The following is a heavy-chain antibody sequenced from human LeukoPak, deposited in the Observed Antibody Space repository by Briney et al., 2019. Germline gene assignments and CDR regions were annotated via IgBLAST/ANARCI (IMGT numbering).Heavy chain of an antibody. CDR1: GGSTSSSSYY. V-gene: IGHV4-39*01. CDR2: IYYSGST. Sequence: PSETLSLTCTVSGGSTSSSSYYWGWIRQPPGKGLEWIGSIYYSGSTYYNPSLKSRVTISVDTSKNQFSLKLSSVTAADTAVYYCARLTLRTFDYWGQGTLVTVSS. CDR3: ARLTLRTFDY. J-gene: IGHJ4*02. D-gene: IGHD3-22*01.